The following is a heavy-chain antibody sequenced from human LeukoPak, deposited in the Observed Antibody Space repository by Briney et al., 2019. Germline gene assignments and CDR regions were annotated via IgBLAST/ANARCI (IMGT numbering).Heavy chain of an antibody. CDR3: ARSSRSFRDYYYYGMDV. J-gene: IGHJ6*02. D-gene: IGHD1-26*01. CDR2: TYYRSKWYN. Sequence: SQTLSLTCAISGDSVSSNSAAWYWIRQSPSRGLEWLGRTYYRSKWYNDYAVSVKSRITINPDTSKNQFSLQLNSVTPEDTAVYYCARSSRSFRDYYYYGMDVWGQGTTVTVSS. CDR1: GDSVSSNSAA. V-gene: IGHV6-1*01.